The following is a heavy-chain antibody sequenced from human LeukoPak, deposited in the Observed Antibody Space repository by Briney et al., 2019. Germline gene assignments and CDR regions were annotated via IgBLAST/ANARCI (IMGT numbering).Heavy chain of an antibody. CDR3: ATIAVAGTNFQH. Sequence: ASVKVSCKASGYTFTGYYMHWVRQPPGQGLEWMGWINPNSGGTNYAQKFQGRVTMTRDTSISTAYMELSRLRSDDTAVYYCATIAVAGTNFQHWGQGTLVTVSS. CDR2: INPNSGGT. D-gene: IGHD6-19*01. V-gene: IGHV1-2*02. CDR1: GYTFTGYY. J-gene: IGHJ1*01.